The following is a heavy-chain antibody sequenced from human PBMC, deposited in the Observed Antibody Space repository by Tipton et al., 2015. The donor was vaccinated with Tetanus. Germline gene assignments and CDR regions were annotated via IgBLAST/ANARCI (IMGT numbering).Heavy chain of an antibody. J-gene: IGHJ4*01. V-gene: IGHV4-39*07. Sequence: TLSLTCTVSGGSISTYDSYWVWIRQPPGKGLEWIGEIHPSGITDYNPSLKSRVIISVDTSKNQFSLKLSSVTAADSALYFCGRGTDAYKSGNYWGQGTLVTVSS. D-gene: IGHD5-24*01. CDR3: GRGTDAYKSGNY. CDR2: IHPSGIT. CDR1: GGSISTYDSY.